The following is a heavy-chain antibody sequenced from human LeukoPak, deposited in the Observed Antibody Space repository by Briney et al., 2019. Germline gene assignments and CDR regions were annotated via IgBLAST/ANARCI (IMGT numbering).Heavy chain of an antibody. J-gene: IGHJ4*02. Sequence: SETLSLTCTVSGGSINSGRYYWSWIRQPAGKGLEWIGHIYTSGRTSYNPSLKSRVTISVDTSKNQFSLKVSSVTAADTAVYYCASVNYGDARFDYWGQGTLVIVSS. V-gene: IGHV4-61*09. CDR3: ASVNYGDARFDY. D-gene: IGHD4-17*01. CDR1: GGSINSGRYY. CDR2: IYTSGRT.